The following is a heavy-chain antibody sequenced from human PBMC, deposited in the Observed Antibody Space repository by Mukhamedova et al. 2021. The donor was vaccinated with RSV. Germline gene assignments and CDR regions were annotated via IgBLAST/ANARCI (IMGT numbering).Heavy chain of an antibody. J-gene: IGHJ4*02. Sequence: VRQAPGKGLEWVSAISGSGGSTYYADSVKGRFTISRDNSKNTLYLQMNSLRAEDTAVYYCAKLMSAVGEVWFWKYYFYYWGQGT. CDR3: AKLMSAVGEVWFWKYYFYY. V-gene: IGHV3-23*01. D-gene: IGHD3-10*01. CDR2: ISGSGGST.